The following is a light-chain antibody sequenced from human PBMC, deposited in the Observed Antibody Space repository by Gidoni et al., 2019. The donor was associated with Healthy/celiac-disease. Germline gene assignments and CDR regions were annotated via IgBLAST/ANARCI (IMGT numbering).Light chain of an antibody. CDR2: DAS. Sequence: EIVLTQSTATLSLSPGERATLSCRASQSVSSYFAWYQQKPGQAPRLLIYDASNRATGIPARFSGSGSGTDFTLTISSLEPEDFAVYYCQQRSNWPRFTFGPGTKVDIK. CDR3: QQRSNWPRFT. J-gene: IGKJ3*01. CDR1: QSVSSY. V-gene: IGKV3-11*01.